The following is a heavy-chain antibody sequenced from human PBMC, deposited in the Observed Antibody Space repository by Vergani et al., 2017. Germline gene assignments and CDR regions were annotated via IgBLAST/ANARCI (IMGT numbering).Heavy chain of an antibody. CDR3: ASKRGACRAAYCHSYDF. Sequence: QVQLQESGPGLVQPSETLSLTCTVSGDSVISTAYHWGWIRQPPGKGLEWIGSMDYSGSTSYNPSLESRISISFETPKNQFSLRLTSVTAADTAVYYCASKRGACRAAYCHSYDFWGPGTLVGVSS. D-gene: IGHD2-15*01. CDR1: GDSVISTAYH. CDR2: MDYSGST. J-gene: IGHJ4*02. V-gene: IGHV4-39*01.